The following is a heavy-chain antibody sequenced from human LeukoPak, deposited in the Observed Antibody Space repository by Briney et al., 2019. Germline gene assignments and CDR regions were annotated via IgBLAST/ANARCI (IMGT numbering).Heavy chain of an antibody. D-gene: IGHD3-10*01. Sequence: SETLSLTCTVSGGSISSGSYYWSWIRQPAGKGLEWIGRIYTSGSTNYNPSLKSRVTISVDTSKNQFSLKLSSVTAADTAVYYCAKTLPVYGSGSYDYWGQGTLVTVSS. J-gene: IGHJ4*02. CDR2: IYTSGST. CDR1: GGSISSGSYY. CDR3: AKTLPVYGSGSYDY. V-gene: IGHV4-61*02.